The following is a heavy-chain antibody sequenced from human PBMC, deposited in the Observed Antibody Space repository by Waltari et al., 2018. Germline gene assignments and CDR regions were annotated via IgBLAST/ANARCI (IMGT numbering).Heavy chain of an antibody. CDR2: ISVSGST. CDR3: DQPAGWLQPRGAFDI. V-gene: IGHV4-61*02. J-gene: IGHJ3*02. Sequence: QVQLQESGPGLVKPSQTLSLTCTVSGGAISSGSYYWSWIRQPAGKGLEWVGRISVSGSTIYNPSLKSCVTISLDTSQNQFSLKLRSVAATDTAVCARDQPAGWLQPRGAFDIWGQGTTVTVSS. CDR1: GGAISSGSYY. D-gene: IGHD2-15*01.